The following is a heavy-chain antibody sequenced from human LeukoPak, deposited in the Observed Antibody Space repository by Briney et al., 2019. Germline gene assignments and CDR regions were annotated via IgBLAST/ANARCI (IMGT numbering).Heavy chain of an antibody. V-gene: IGHV1-2*02. Sequence: GASVKVSCKASGYTFTGYYMHWVRQAPGQGLECMGWINPNSGGTNYAQKFQGRVTMTRDTSISTAYMELSRLRSDDTAVYYCASEAVWGSSSWYWFDPWGQGTLVTVSS. CDR1: GYTFTGYY. CDR3: ASEAVWGSSSWYWFDP. D-gene: IGHD6-13*01. J-gene: IGHJ5*02. CDR2: INPNSGGT.